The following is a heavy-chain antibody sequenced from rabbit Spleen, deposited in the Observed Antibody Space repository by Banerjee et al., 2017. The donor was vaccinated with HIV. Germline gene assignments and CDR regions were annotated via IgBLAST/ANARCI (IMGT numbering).Heavy chain of an antibody. Sequence: QEQLVESGGGLVQPGGSLKLSCKASGFDFSRTGVSWVRQAPGKGLEWIACIYASSSGSTYAASWAKGRFTISKTSSTTVTLQMTSLTAADTATYFCARGTSSSGASINDGFRLWGQGTLVTVS. V-gene: IGHV1S45*01. CDR2: IYASSSGST. J-gene: IGHJ4*01. CDR1: GFDFSRTG. CDR3: ARGTSSSGASINDGFRL. D-gene: IGHD1-1*01.